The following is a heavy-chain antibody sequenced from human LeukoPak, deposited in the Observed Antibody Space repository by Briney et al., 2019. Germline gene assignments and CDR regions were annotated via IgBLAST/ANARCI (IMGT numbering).Heavy chain of an antibody. V-gene: IGHV5-51*01. Sequence: KPGESLKISCKSSGYSFTTYWIGWVRQMPGKGLEWMGIINPGDSDTTYSPSFQGQVTISADKSISTAYLQWSSLKASDTAMYYCARTYCGGDCYYRYFDYWGQGTLVTVSS. CDR3: ARTYCGGDCYYRYFDY. CDR1: GYSFTTYW. CDR2: INPGDSDT. J-gene: IGHJ4*02. D-gene: IGHD2-21*02.